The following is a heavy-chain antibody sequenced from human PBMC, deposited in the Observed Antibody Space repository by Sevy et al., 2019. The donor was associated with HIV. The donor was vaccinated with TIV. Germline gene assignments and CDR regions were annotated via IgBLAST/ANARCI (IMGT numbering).Heavy chain of an antibody. CDR1: GYTFTSYG. CDR3: AREGITMVRGVIIAFDY. J-gene: IGHJ4*02. V-gene: IGHV1-18*01. CDR2: ISVYNGNT. D-gene: IGHD3-10*01. Sequence: ASVKVSCKASGYTFTSYGMSWVRQAPGQGLEWMGWISVYNGNTNYAQMLQGRVTMTTDTSTSTAYMELRSLRSDDTAVYYCAREGITMVRGVIIAFDYWGQGTLVTVSS.